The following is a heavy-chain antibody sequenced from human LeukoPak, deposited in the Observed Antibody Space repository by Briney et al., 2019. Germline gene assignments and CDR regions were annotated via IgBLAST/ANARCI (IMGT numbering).Heavy chain of an antibody. Sequence: GGSLRLSCAASGFTFSSYAMSWVRQAPGKGLEWVSRINERGSSTSYADSVKGRFTISRDNAKNTLYLQMNNLRADDTAVYYCARAPEYDFWSGYPPGAFDIWGQGTMVTVSS. CDR3: ARAPEYDFWSGYPPGAFDI. CDR2: INERGSST. D-gene: IGHD3-3*01. V-gene: IGHV3-74*01. J-gene: IGHJ3*02. CDR1: GFTFSSYA.